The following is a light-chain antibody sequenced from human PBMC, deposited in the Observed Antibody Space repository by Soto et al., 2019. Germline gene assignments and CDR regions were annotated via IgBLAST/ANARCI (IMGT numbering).Light chain of an antibody. CDR1: QSISNY. CDR2: AAS. V-gene: IGKV1-39*01. CDR3: QQSYSTPRT. J-gene: IGKJ1*01. Sequence: DIQMTQSPSPLSASVGDRVTITCWASQSISNYLNWYQQKPGKAPKLLMYAASSLQSGVPSRFSGSGSGTDFTLTISSLQPEDFATYYCQQSYSTPRTFGQGTKVEIK.